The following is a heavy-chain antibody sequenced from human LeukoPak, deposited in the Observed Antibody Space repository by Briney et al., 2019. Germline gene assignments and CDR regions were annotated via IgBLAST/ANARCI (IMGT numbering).Heavy chain of an antibody. Sequence: KPSETLFLTCSVSGDSISSYYWGWIRQPPGKGLEWIGYFYYSGSTNYNPSLKSRVTISADQSNNQFSLKLNSVTAADTAVYYCARGGGSYYFHWFDLWGQGTMVTVSS. J-gene: IGHJ5*02. CDR2: FYYSGST. CDR3: ARGGGSYYFHWFDL. CDR1: GDSISSYY. V-gene: IGHV4-59*13. D-gene: IGHD1-26*01.